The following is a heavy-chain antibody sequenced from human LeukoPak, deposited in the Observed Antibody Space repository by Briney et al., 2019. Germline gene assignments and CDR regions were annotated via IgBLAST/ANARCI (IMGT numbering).Heavy chain of an antibody. CDR3: AREGSRLGELSYNWFDP. V-gene: IGHV3-21*01. CDR1: GFTFSSYS. J-gene: IGHJ5*02. D-gene: IGHD3-16*02. Sequence: RPGGSLRLSCAASGFTFSSYSMNWVRQAPGKGLDWVSSISSSSSYIYYADSVKGRFTISRDNAKNSLYLQMNSLRAEDTAVYYCAREGSRLGELSYNWFDPWGQGTLVTVSS. CDR2: ISSSSSYI.